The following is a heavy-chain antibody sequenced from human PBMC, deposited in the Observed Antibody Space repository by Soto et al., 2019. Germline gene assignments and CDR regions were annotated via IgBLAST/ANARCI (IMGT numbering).Heavy chain of an antibody. Sequence: SVKVSCKASGGTFSSYAISWVRQAPGQGLEWMGGIIPIFGTANYAQKFQGRVTITADESTSTAYMELSSLRSEDTAVYYCASYVWGSYRPLGYWGQGTLVTVSS. CDR1: GGTFSSYA. CDR3: ASYVWGSYRPLGY. D-gene: IGHD3-16*02. CDR2: IIPIFGTA. J-gene: IGHJ4*02. V-gene: IGHV1-69*13.